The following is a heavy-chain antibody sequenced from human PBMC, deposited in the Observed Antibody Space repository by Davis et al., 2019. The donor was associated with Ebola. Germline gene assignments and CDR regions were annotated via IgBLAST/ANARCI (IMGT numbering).Heavy chain of an antibody. Sequence: SVKVSCKASGGTFSSYAISWVRQAPGQGLEWMGGIIPIFGTANYAQKFQGRVTMTTDTSTSTAYMELRSLRSDDTAVYYCARDRGYSSGWYSDYWGQGTLVTVSS. V-gene: IGHV1-69*05. CDR1: GGTFSSYA. D-gene: IGHD6-19*01. CDR3: ARDRGYSSGWYSDY. CDR2: IIPIFGTA. J-gene: IGHJ4*02.